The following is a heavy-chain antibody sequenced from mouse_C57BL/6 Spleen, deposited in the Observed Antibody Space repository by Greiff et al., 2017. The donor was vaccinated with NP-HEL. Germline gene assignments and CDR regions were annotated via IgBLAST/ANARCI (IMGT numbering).Heavy chain of an antibody. CDR2: IWGGGST. V-gene: IGHV2-9*01. J-gene: IGHJ3*01. D-gene: IGHD4-1*01. Sequence: VQGVESGPGLVAPSQSLSITCTVSGFSLTSYGVAWVRQPPGKGLEWLGVIWGGGSTNYNSALMSRLSISKDNSKSQVFLKMNSLQTDDTAMYYCAKHGANWAQFAYWGQGTLVTVSA. CDR1: GFSLTSYG. CDR3: AKHGANWAQFAY.